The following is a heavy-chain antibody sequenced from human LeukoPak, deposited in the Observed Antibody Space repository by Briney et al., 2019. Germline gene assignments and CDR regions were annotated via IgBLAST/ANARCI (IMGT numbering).Heavy chain of an antibody. V-gene: IGHV3-23*01. J-gene: IGHJ5*02. CDR1: GFTFSSYA. D-gene: IGHD6-13*01. CDR2: ISGSGGST. CDR3: AKSPALAPMYSSSWYNWFDP. Sequence: GGSLRLSCAAPGFTFSSYAMSWVRQAPGKGLEWVSAISGSGGSTYYADSVKGRFTISRDNSKNTLYLQMNSLRAEDTAVYYCAKSPALAPMYSSSWYNWFDPWGQGTLVTVSS.